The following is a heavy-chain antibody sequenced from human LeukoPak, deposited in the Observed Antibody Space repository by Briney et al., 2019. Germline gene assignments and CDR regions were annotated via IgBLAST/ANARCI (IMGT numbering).Heavy chain of an antibody. Sequence: GASVKVSCKASGYTFTGKSVHWVRQAPRQGLEWMGRINPNSGATDYGQKFQGRVTMTRDTSISTVYMELNRPRSDGTAVYYCARELPFDYWGQGTLVTVSS. CDR3: ARELPFDY. CDR1: GYTFTGKS. CDR2: INPNSGAT. J-gene: IGHJ4*02. D-gene: IGHD3-10*01. V-gene: IGHV1-2*06.